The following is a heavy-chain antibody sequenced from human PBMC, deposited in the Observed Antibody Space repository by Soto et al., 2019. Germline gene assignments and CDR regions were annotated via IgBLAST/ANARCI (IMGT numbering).Heavy chain of an antibody. D-gene: IGHD6-19*01. CDR1: GYSFTSYW. J-gene: IGHJ4*02. V-gene: IGHV5-51*01. CDR3: ARHPYSSGWYPNDY. CDR2: IYPGDSDT. Sequence: GESLKISCKGSGYSFTSYWIGWVRQMPGEGLEWMGIIYPGDSDTRYSPSFQGQVTISADKSISTAYLQWSSLKASDTAMYYCARHPYSSGWYPNDYWGQGTLVIVSS.